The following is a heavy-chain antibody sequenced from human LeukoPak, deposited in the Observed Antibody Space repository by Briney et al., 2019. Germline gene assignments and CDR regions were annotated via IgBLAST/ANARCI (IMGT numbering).Heavy chain of an antibody. CDR1: GFSFSSYG. D-gene: IGHD3-22*01. CDR3: AKNFGYYYDGSGYYFPPVDY. V-gene: IGHV3-30*18. Sequence: GGSLRLSCAASGFSFSSYGMHWVRQAPGKGLEWVAVISYDGSNKYYADSVKGRFTISRDNSKNTLYLQMNSLRAEDTAVYYCAKNFGYYYDGSGYYFPPVDYWGQGTLVTVSS. CDR2: ISYDGSNK. J-gene: IGHJ4*02.